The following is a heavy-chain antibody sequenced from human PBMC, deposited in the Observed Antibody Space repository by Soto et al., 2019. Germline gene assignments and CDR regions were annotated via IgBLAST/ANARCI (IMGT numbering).Heavy chain of an antibody. V-gene: IGHV5-10-1*01. Sequence: GESLKISCKGSGYSFTSYWISWVRQMPGKGLEWMGRTDPSDSYTNYSPSFQGHVTISADKSISTAYLQWSSLKASDTAMYYCARHADNSSGWYRYYYGMDAGGQGTTVTVSS. D-gene: IGHD6-19*01. CDR3: ARHADNSSGWYRYYYGMDA. CDR1: GYSFTSYW. J-gene: IGHJ6*02. CDR2: TDPSDSYT.